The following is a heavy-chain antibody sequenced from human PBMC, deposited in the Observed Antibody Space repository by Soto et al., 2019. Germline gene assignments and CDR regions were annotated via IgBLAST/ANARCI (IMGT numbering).Heavy chain of an antibody. CDR2: INPYSGGT. J-gene: IGHJ4*02. D-gene: IGHD5-12*01. CDR3: ARDSRSGYDYHSYAY. Sequence: QLQLVQSGAEVKKPGASVKVSCKASGYTFTNHGISWVRQAPGQGLEWMGWINPYSGGTYYAQKFQGRVTMTRDTSISTVYMELSRLRSDDTAVYYCARDSRSGYDYHSYAYWGQGTLVTVSS. CDR1: GYTFTNHG. V-gene: IGHV1-2*02.